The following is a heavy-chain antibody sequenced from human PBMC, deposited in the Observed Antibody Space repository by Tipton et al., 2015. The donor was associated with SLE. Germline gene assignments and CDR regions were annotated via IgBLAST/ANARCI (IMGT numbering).Heavy chain of an antibody. CDR1: GGSISNYY. CDR3: ARGNDYGDFPVDY. Sequence: LRLSCTVSGGSISNYYWSWIRQPPGKGLEWIGFIYYSGSTNYNPPLMGRVTISIDTSKKQFSLKLSSVTAADTAVYYCARGNDYGDFPVDYWGQGTLVTVSS. J-gene: IGHJ4*02. CDR2: IYYSGST. D-gene: IGHD4-17*01. V-gene: IGHV4-59*01.